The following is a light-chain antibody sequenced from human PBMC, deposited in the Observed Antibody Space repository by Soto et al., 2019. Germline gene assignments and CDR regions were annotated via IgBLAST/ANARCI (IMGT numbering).Light chain of an antibody. Sequence: QSALTQPASVSGSPGQSITISCTGTSSDVGRYNLVSWYQHHPGKAPKLMSYGDNKRPSGISNRFSGSRSGNSASLTISGLQAEDEADYHCRSYADGNTVVFGGGTKLTVL. CDR2: GDN. J-gene: IGLJ2*01. CDR1: SSDVGRYNL. CDR3: RSYADGNTVV. V-gene: IGLV2-23*01.